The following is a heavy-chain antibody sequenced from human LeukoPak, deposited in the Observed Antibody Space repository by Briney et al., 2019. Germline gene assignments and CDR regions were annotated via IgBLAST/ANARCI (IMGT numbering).Heavy chain of an antibody. CDR2: IKQDGSEK. J-gene: IGHJ4*02. D-gene: IGHD3-10*01. CDR3: ARALFGGVFDY. CDR1: GFTFSSYW. Sequence: GGSLRLSCAASGFTFSSYWMSWVRQAPGKGLEWVANIKQDGSEKYYVDSVKGRFTISRDNAKNSLYLQMNSLRAEDTAVYCCARALFGGVFDYWGQGTLVTVSS. V-gene: IGHV3-7*01.